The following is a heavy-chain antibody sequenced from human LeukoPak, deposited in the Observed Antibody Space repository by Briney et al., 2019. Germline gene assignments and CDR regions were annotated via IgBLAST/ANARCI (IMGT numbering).Heavy chain of an antibody. CDR1: GFSFSSYS. Sequence: AGGSLRLSCAASGFSFSSYSMNWVRQAPGKGLEWVSSISSSISYIYYADSVKGRFTISRDNAKNSLYLQMNSLRAEDTALYYCGRDTDFDYWGQGTLVTVSS. V-gene: IGHV3-21*01. J-gene: IGHJ4*02. CDR2: ISSSISYI. CDR3: GRDTDFDY.